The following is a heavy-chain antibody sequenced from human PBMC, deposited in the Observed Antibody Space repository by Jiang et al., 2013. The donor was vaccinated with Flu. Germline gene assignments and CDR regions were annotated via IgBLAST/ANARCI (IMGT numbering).Heavy chain of an antibody. V-gene: IGHV1-2*02. J-gene: IGHJ4*02. CDR1: GYTFTDYF. CDR3: ARDPDTPMPIDF. D-gene: IGHD5-18*01. CDR2: IKIRTGET. Sequence: SGAEVKKPGASVKVSCVASGYTFTDYFIHWVRQAPGQGLEWMGWIKIRTGETNYGQRFQDRVTLTRDTSINTAYMELSGLRSADTAAYYCARDPDTPMPIDFWGQGTLVTVSS.